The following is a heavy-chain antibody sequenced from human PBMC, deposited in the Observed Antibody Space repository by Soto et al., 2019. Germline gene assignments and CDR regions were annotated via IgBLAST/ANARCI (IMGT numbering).Heavy chain of an antibody. D-gene: IGHD3-10*01. CDR3: AKDLNGSGSFSSYYHYGMDV. CDR2: ISGSGRNT. Sequence: EVQMLESGGGLVHPGGSLRLSRAASGFTFSNYAMNWVRQAPGKGLEWVSSISGSGRNTYYADSVKGRLTISRDSSKNTLYLQMNSLRVEDTGVYYCAKDLNGSGSFSSYYHYGMDVWGQGTKVTVSS. CDR1: GFTFSNYA. J-gene: IGHJ6*02. V-gene: IGHV3-23*01.